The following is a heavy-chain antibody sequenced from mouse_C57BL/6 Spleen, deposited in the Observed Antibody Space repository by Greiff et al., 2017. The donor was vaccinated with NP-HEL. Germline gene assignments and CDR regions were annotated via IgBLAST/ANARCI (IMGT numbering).Heavy chain of an antibody. V-gene: IGHV1-43*01. CDR3: ARGSGSSYASFDY. CDR2: INPSTGGT. Sequence: VQLQQSGPELVKPGASVKISCKASGYSFTGYYMHWVKQSSEKSLEWIGEINPSTGGTSYNQKFKGKATLTVDKSSSTAYMQLKSLTSEDSAVYYCARGSGSSYASFDYWGQGTTLTVSS. J-gene: IGHJ2*01. CDR1: GYSFTGYY. D-gene: IGHD1-1*01.